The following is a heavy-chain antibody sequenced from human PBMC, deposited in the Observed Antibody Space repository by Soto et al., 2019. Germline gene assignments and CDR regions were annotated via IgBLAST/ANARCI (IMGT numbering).Heavy chain of an antibody. D-gene: IGHD2-21*01. V-gene: IGHV4-34*01. CDR1: VGSFSGYY. Sequence: QVQLQQWGAGLLKPSETLSLTCAVYVGSFSGYYWSWIRQPPGKGLEWIGEINHNGITNYTPSIKSRVTISVDTSKNQFSLNLSSVTAADTAVYYCARMAVVIAIRYFDLWGRGTLVTVSS. J-gene: IGHJ2*01. CDR3: ARMAVVIAIRYFDL. CDR2: INHNGIT.